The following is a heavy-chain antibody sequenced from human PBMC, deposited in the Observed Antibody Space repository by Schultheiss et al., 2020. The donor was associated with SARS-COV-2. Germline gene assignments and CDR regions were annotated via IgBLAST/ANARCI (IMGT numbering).Heavy chain of an antibody. Sequence: GGSLRLSCAASGFTFSSNAMSWVRQAPGKGLEWVSAISGSGGSTYYADSVKGRFTISRDNSKNTLYLQMNSLRAEDTAVYYCARDGDYYDSSGYFYYFDYWGQGTLVTVSS. V-gene: IGHV3-23*01. J-gene: IGHJ4*02. CDR3: ARDGDYYDSSGYFYYFDY. CDR2: ISGSGGST. CDR1: GFTFSSNA. D-gene: IGHD3-22*01.